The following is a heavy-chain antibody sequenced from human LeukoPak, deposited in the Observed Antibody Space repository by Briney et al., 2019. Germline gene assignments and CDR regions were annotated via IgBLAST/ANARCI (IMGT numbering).Heavy chain of an antibody. D-gene: IGHD1-1*01. V-gene: IGHV3-23*01. Sequence: PGGSLRLSCAASGFNFVNTWMHWVRQAPGKGLEWVSGIIPSGHTTYYADSVRGRFTISRDNSRNTVYLQMNSLRAEDTAVYYCAKDKESRYDWFDAWGQGTLVTVSS. CDR1: GFNFVNTW. CDR2: IIPSGHTT. J-gene: IGHJ5*02. CDR3: AKDKESRYDWFDA.